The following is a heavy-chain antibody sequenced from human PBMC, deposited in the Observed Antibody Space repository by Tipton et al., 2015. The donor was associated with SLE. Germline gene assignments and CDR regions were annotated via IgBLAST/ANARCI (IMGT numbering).Heavy chain of an antibody. CDR1: GGSISPYY. CDR2: IYYSGST. Sequence: TLSPTCTVSGGSISPYYWSWIRQTPGKGLEWIGYIYYSGSTNYNPSLKSRVTISVDRSKNQMSLKLSSVTAADTAVYYCARWFRGYDGWGQGTTVTVSS. D-gene: IGHD3-10*01. CDR3: ARWFRGYDG. V-gene: IGHV4-59*01. J-gene: IGHJ6*02.